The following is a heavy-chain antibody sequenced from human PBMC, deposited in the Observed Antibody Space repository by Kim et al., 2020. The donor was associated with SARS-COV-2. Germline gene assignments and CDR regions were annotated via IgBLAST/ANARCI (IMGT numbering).Heavy chain of an antibody. Sequence: GGSLRLSCAASGFTFDDYGMNWVRQAPGKGLEWVSGIDRNGGTTGYADSVKGRFTISRDNAKNSLYLQMNSLRAEDTALYYCARAPRPGYSSGWINWLDSWGQGTRVTVSS. D-gene: IGHD6-19*01. CDR3: ARAPRPGYSSGWINWLDS. CDR2: IDRNGGTT. V-gene: IGHV3-20*04. CDR1: GFTFDDYG. J-gene: IGHJ5*01.